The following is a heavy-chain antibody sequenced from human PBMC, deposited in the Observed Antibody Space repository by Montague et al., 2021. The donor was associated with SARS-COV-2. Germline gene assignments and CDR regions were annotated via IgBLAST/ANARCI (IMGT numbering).Heavy chain of an antibody. CDR3: ARQLPSYCATNKCYPYYFDG. CDR1: GGSISSPDYY. CDR2: ISYTGRT. J-gene: IGHJ4*02. D-gene: IGHD2-8*01. V-gene: IGHV4-39*01. Sequence: SKTLSLTCTVSGGSISSPDYYWGWIRQSPGKGLEWIGSISYTGRTYYNPSLRSRVSFSMDTSKNHFSLSLSSVTVADTAVYFCARQLPSYCATNKCYPYYFDGGGQGALVTVSS.